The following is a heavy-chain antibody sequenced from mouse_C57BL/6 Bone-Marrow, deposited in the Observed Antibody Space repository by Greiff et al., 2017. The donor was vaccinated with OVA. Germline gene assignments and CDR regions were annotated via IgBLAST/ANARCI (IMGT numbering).Heavy chain of an antibody. Sequence: QVQLKPSGAELARPGASVQLSCQASGYTFTSSGISWVKQRTGQGLAWIGEIYPRSGNTYYNEKFKGKATLTADKSSSTAYMELRSLTSEDSAVYFCARFAPLYYYGSSSWFAYWGQGTLVTVSA. D-gene: IGHD1-1*01. CDR3: ARFAPLYYYGSSSWFAY. CDR1: GYTFTSSG. CDR2: IYPRSGNT. J-gene: IGHJ3*01. V-gene: IGHV1-81*01.